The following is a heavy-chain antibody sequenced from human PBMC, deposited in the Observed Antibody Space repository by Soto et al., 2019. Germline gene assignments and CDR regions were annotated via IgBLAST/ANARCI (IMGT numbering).Heavy chain of an antibody. CDR3: ATLMSTPYYYYYYGMDV. Sequence: GASVKVSCKVSGYTLTELSMHWVRQAPGKGLEWMGGFDPEDGETIYAQKFQGGVTMTEDTSTDTAYMELSSLRSEDTAVYYCATLMSTPYYYYYYGMDVWGQGTTVTVSS. CDR1: GYTLTELS. CDR2: FDPEDGET. J-gene: IGHJ6*02. V-gene: IGHV1-24*01. D-gene: IGHD1-1*01.